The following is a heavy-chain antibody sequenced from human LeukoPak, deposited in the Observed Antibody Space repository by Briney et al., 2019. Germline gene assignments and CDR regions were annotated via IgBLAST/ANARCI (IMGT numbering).Heavy chain of an antibody. CDR3: ARGPYCSSTSCYGSWFDP. J-gene: IGHJ5*02. V-gene: IGHV4-34*01. CDR1: GGSFSGYY. CDR2: INHSGST. Sequence: PSETLSLTCAVYGGSFSGYYWSWIRQPPGKGLEWIGEINHSGSTNYNPSLKSRVTISVDTPKNQFSLKLSSVTAADTAVYYCARGPYCSSTSCYGSWFDPWGQGTLVTVSS. D-gene: IGHD2-2*01.